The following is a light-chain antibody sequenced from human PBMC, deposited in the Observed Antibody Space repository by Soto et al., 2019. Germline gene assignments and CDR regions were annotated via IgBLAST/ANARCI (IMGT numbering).Light chain of an antibody. V-gene: IGKV4-1*01. Sequence: DFVMTQSLDSLTVSLGERATINCRSSQSVLYSSNNKNYLAWYQQKAGQPPKLLIYWASTRESGVPDRFSGSGSGTDFTLTISNLQAEDVAVYYCQQYYSTPRTFGQGTKLEIK. CDR3: QQYYSTPRT. CDR1: QSVLYSSNNKNY. J-gene: IGKJ2*01. CDR2: WAS.